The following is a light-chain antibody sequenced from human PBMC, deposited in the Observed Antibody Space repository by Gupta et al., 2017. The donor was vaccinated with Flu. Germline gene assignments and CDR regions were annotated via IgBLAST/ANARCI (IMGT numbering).Light chain of an antibody. CDR1: SSDVGSYNL. CDR2: EGS. J-gene: IGLJ3*02. CDR3: CSYAGSFWV. Sequence: QSALTQPASVSGSPGQSTTISCTGTSSDVGSYNLVSWYQQHPGKAPNLMIYEGSKRPSGVSNRFSGSKSGNTASLTISGLQAEDEADYYCCSYAGSFWVFGGGTKLTVL. V-gene: IGLV2-23*01.